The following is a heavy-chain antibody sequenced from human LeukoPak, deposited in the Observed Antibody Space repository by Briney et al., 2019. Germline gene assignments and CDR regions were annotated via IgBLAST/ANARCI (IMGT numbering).Heavy chain of an antibody. J-gene: IGHJ4*02. Sequence: PGGSLRLSCAASGFTFSTYWMNWVRQAPGQGLEWVSVINSGGTTHYADSVKGRFTISRDNSKNTLYLQMNSLRAEDTAVYYCARDLYYYGSGSDNFLYYWGQGTLVTVSS. CDR2: INSGGTT. CDR1: GFTFSTYW. D-gene: IGHD3-10*01. V-gene: IGHV3-53*01. CDR3: ARDLYYYGSGSDNFLYY.